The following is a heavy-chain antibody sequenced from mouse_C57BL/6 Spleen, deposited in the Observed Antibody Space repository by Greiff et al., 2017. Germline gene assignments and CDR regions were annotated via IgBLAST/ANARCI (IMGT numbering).Heavy chain of an antibody. CDR3: ASGYWDYWYFDV. D-gene: IGHD4-1*01. CDR1: GFTFSSYA. V-gene: IGHV5-4*03. CDR2: ISDGGSYT. J-gene: IGHJ1*03. Sequence: DVMLVESGGGLVKPGGSLKLSCAASGFTFSSYAMSWVRQTPEKRLEWVATISDGGSYTYYPDNVKGRFTISRDNAKNNLYLQMSHLKSEDTAMYYCASGYWDYWYFDVWGTGTTVTVSS.